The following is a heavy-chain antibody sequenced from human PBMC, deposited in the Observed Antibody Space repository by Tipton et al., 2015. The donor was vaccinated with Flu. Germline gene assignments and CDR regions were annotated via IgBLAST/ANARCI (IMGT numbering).Heavy chain of an antibody. Sequence: SLRLSCAASGFTFSSYSMNWVRQAPGKGLEWVSSISSSSSYIYYADSVKGRFTISRDNAKNSLYLQMNSLRAEDTAVYYCARAYWEQQLVQAYYYYGMDVWGQGTTVTVSS. CDR1: GFTFSSYS. CDR2: ISSSSSYI. V-gene: IGHV3-21*01. J-gene: IGHJ6*02. D-gene: IGHD6-13*01. CDR3: ARAYWEQQLVQAYYYYGMDV.